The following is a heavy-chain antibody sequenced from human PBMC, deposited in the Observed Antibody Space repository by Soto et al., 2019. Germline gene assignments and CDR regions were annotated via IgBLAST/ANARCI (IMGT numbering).Heavy chain of an antibody. D-gene: IGHD1-1*01. V-gene: IGHV3-23*01. J-gene: IGHJ4*02. CDR2: ISDTGDRT. CDR3: AKSPLSRNPRRKLTTGVDY. CDR1: GFTFSNYA. Sequence: EVQLLEAGGDLVHPGGSLRLSCAPSGFTFSNYAMSWVRQAPGKGLEGVATISDTGDRTYYADTVRGRFTISTDNAKNTLHLQVVSLRVEYTAVFFCAKSPLSRNPRRKLTTGVDYWGQGALVTVSS.